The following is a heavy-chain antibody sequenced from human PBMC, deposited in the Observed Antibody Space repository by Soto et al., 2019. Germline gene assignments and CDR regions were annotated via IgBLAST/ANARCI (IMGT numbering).Heavy chain of an antibody. J-gene: IGHJ3*01. V-gene: IGHV4-31*03. Sequence: QVQLQESGPGLAKPSQTLSLTCTVSGASLSSGGYYWTWIRQVPGKALEWLGYIFHTGTTFYNPSLKGRVVMSIEKSDNQFSLNLRSVTAADKAVYYCARGLGSDSNGRCLAAFDVWGQGTMVTVSS. CDR1: GASLSSGGYY. CDR3: ARGLGSDSNGRCLAAFDV. D-gene: IGHD3-22*01. CDR2: IFHTGTT.